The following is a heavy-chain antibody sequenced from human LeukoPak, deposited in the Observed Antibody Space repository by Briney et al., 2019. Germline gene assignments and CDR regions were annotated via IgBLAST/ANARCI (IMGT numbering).Heavy chain of an antibody. Sequence: GFLGLFWGGVGLTFRLFGIHLVRPAPGKGLEWVAVILNDGSNQYYADSVKGRFTVSRDNSKNTVFLQVNSLRADDTAVYYCARDGVNWGIDLWGQGTLVIVSS. CDR1: GLTFRLFG. D-gene: IGHD7-27*01. CDR3: ARDGVNWGIDL. CDR2: ILNDGSNQ. V-gene: IGHV3-33*01. J-gene: IGHJ5*02.